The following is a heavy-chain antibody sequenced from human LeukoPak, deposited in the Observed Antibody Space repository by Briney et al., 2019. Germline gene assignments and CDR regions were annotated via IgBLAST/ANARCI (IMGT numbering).Heavy chain of an antibody. CDR1: GFTFSSAW. CDR3: AKADRIYYYYGMDV. CDR2: IKSKTDGGTT. V-gene: IGHV3-15*01. Sequence: GGSLRLSCAASGFTFSSAWMSWLRQAPGKGLEWVGRIKSKTDGGTTDYAAPVKGRFTISRDNSKNTLYLQMNSLRAEDTAVYYCAKADRIYYYYGMDVWGQGTTVTVSS. D-gene: IGHD2-15*01. J-gene: IGHJ6*02.